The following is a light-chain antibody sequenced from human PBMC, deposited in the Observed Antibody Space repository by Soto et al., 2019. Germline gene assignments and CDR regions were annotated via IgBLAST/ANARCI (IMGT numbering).Light chain of an antibody. CDR2: DVS. V-gene: IGLV2-14*01. J-gene: IGLJ2*01. CDR1: SSDVGGYNY. Sequence: QSALTQPASVSGSPGQSITTSCTGTSSDVGGYNYVSWYQQHPGKAPKLMIYDVSNRPSGVSNRFSGSKSGNTASLTISGPQAEDEADYYCSSYTSSSTPVVFGGGTKVTVL. CDR3: SSYTSSSTPVV.